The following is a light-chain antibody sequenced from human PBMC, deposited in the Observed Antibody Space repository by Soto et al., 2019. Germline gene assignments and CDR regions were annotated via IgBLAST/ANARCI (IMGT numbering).Light chain of an antibody. J-gene: IGLJ1*01. Sequence: QSALTQPASVSGSPGQSITISCTGTSSDDDGYNYVSWYQQHPGKATKLMIYDVSNRPSGVSNSFSGSKSGNTASQTITRLQSEDEADYYCSSYTSSSTSLYVFGTGTKVTVL. CDR1: SSDDDGYNY. V-gene: IGLV2-14*01. CDR3: SSYTSSSTSLYV. CDR2: DVS.